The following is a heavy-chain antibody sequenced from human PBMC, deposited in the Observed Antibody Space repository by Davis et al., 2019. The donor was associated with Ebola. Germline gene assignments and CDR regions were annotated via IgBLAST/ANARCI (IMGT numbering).Heavy chain of an antibody. J-gene: IGHJ5*02. D-gene: IGHD2-15*01. CDR3: GKVGMHCSGGRCYSSYWFDP. Sequence: AASVKVSCKTSGYTFTSYGISWVRQAPGQGLEWMGWISTYNGNTNYAQKLQGRVTMTTDTSTSTVYMELRSLRSDDTAVYYCGKVGMHCSGGRCYSSYWFDPWGQGTLVTVSS. CDR2: ISTYNGNT. CDR1: GYTFTSYG. V-gene: IGHV1-18*01.